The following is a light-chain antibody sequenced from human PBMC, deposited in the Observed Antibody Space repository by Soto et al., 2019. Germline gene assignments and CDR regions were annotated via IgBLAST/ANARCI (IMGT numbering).Light chain of an antibody. CDR3: ETWDRNHLV. CDR1: SGHSSYI. V-gene: IGLV4-60*02. Sequence: QPVLTQSSSASASLGSSVKLTCTLSSGHSSYIIAWHQQQPGKAPRYLMKLEGSGSYNKGSGVPDRFSGSSSGADRYLTISNLQFEDEADYYCETWDRNHLVFGGGIKVTVL. CDR2: LEGSGSY. J-gene: IGLJ2*01.